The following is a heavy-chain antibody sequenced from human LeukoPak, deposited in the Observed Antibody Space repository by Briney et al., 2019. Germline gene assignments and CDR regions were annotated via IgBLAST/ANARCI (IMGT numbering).Heavy chain of an antibody. Sequence: GGSLRLSCAASGFTFSSYAMSWVRQAPGKGLEWVSAISGSGGSTYYADSVKGRFTVSRDNSKNTLYLQMNSLRAEDTAVYYCAKMYGYSSGWYYFDYWGQGTLVTVSS. J-gene: IGHJ4*02. CDR1: GFTFSSYA. CDR3: AKMYGYSSGWYYFDY. V-gene: IGHV3-23*01. D-gene: IGHD6-19*01. CDR2: ISGSGGST.